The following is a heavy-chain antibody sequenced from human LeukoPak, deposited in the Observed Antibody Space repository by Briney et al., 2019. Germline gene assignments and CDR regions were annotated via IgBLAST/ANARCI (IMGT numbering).Heavy chain of an antibody. CDR3: AKTGYSSSWYPDYFDY. CDR1: GSTFSSYG. J-gene: IGHJ4*02. V-gene: IGHV3-30*18. D-gene: IGHD6-13*01. Sequence: PGRSLRLSCAASGSTFSSYGMHWVRQAPGKGLEWVAVISYDGSNKYYADSVKGRFTISRDNSKNTLYLQMNSLRAEDTAVYYCAKTGYSSSWYPDYFDYWGQGTLVTVSS. CDR2: ISYDGSNK.